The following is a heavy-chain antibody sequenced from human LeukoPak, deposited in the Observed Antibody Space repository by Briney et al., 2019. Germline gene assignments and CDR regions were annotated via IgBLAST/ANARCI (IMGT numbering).Heavy chain of an antibody. J-gene: IGHJ4*02. V-gene: IGHV4-4*02. D-gene: IGHD1-26*01. CDR1: GGSITSTNY. CDR2: ISLSGYT. CDR3: SRESGPFSPFGH. Sequence: SGTLSLTCGVSGGSITSTNYWSWVRQPPGQGLEWIGEISLSGYTGFNPSLRSRVTMSLDESKTHLSLNLASVTAADTAVYYCSRESGPFSPFGHWGQGILVTVTS.